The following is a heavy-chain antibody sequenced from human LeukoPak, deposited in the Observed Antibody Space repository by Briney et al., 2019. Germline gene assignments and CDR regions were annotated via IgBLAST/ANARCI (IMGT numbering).Heavy chain of an antibody. CDR2: IWYDGSNK. D-gene: IGHD3-10*01. CDR1: GFTFSSYG. V-gene: IGHV3-33*01. CDR3: ARDPLLPGSGIVGGYLDY. J-gene: IGHJ4*02. Sequence: GGSLRLSCAASGFTFSSYGMHWVRQAPGKGLEWVAVIWYDGSNKYYADSVKGRFTISRDNSKNTLYLQMNSLRAEDTAVYYCARDPLLPGSGIVGGYLDYWGQGTLVTVSS.